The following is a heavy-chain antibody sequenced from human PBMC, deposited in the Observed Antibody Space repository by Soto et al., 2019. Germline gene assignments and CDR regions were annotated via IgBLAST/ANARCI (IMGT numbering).Heavy chain of an antibody. J-gene: IGHJ4*02. D-gene: IGHD3-22*01. Sequence: QVQLVESGGGVVQPGRSLRLSCAASGFTFSSYGMHWVRQAPGKGLEWVAVIWYDGSNKYYADSVKGRFTVSRDNSKNSLYLQRNSLRAEDTAVYYCARESSDSSGYFDYWGQGTLVTVSS. CDR1: GFTFSSYG. CDR2: IWYDGSNK. CDR3: ARESSDSSGYFDY. V-gene: IGHV3-33*01.